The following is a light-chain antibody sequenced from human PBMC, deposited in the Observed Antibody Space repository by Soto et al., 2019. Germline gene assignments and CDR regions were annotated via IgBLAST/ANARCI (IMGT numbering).Light chain of an antibody. CDR3: QQSYITPYT. Sequence: DIQMTQSPSSLSASVGDTVTITCRASQSISVHLNWYQQKPGKVPKLLIYAASNLQSGVPLRFSGSGSATDFDLTISSLQPEDFAIYYCQQSYITPYTFGQGTKLEIK. CDR2: AAS. V-gene: IGKV1-39*01. J-gene: IGKJ2*01. CDR1: QSISVH.